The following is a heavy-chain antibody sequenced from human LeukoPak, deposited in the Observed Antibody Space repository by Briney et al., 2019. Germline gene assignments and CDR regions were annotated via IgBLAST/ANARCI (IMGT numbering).Heavy chain of an antibody. CDR1: GGSFSGYY. J-gene: IGHJ6*02. Sequence: SETLSLTCAVYGGSFSGYYWSWIRQPPGKGLEWIGEINHSGSTNYNPSLKSRVTISVDTSKNQFSLKLSSVTAADTAVYYCARVYSSSWYVPNYYYYYGMDVWAKGPRSPSP. V-gene: IGHV4-34*01. CDR2: INHSGST. CDR3: ARVYSSSWYVPNYYYYYGMDV. D-gene: IGHD6-13*01.